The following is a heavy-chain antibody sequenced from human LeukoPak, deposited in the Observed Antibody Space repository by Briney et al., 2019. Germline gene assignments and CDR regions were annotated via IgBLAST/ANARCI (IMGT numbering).Heavy chain of an antibody. J-gene: IGHJ4*02. Sequence: PGGSLRLSCSVSGFTFINYAMNWVRQAPGKGLDWVSAISQVGDYIYYAESVKGRFTISRDNSKNKVYLQMNGLRAEDTGVYYCMKVKEVRRAPYDYWGQGTLVTVSS. CDR1: GFTFINYA. D-gene: IGHD3-10*01. CDR2: ISQVGDYI. CDR3: MKVKEVRRAPYDY. V-gene: IGHV3-23*01.